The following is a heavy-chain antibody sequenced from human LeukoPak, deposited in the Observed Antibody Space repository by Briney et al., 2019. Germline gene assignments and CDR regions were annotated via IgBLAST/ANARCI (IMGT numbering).Heavy chain of an antibody. D-gene: IGHD3-22*01. CDR1: GGSITNYY. Sequence: LSLTCTVSGGSITNYYWSWIRQPPGKGLEWVGFIRSKAYGGTTEYAASVKGRFTISRDDSKSIAYLQMNSLKTEDTAVYYCTRDPRNTYYYDSSGYTFDYWGQGTLVTVSS. J-gene: IGHJ4*02. CDR3: TRDPRNTYYYDSSGYTFDY. V-gene: IGHV3-49*03. CDR2: IRSKAYGGTT.